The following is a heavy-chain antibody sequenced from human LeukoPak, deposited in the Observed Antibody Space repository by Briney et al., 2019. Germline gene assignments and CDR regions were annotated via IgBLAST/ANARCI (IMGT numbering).Heavy chain of an antibody. D-gene: IGHD3-16*01. J-gene: IGHJ3*02. Sequence: GASVKVSCKASGYTFTGYYMHWVRQAPGQGLEWMGWINPNSGGTNYAQKFQGWVTMTRDTSISTAYMELSRLRSDNTAVYYCARDGGIAPHAFDIWGQGTMVTVSS. V-gene: IGHV1-2*04. CDR1: GYTFTGYY. CDR3: ARDGGIAPHAFDI. CDR2: INPNSGGT.